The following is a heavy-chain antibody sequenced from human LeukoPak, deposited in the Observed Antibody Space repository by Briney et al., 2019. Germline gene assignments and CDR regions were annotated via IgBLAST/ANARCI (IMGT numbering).Heavy chain of an antibody. CDR2: IIPIFGTA. D-gene: IGHD1-26*01. J-gene: IGHJ5*02. Sequence: ASVKVSCKASGGTFSSYAISWVRQAPGQGLEWMGGIIPIFGTANYAQKFQGRVTITADESTSTAYMELSSLRSEDTAVYYCAKDPTEWELHWFDPWGQGTLVTVSS. CDR3: AKDPTEWELHWFDP. V-gene: IGHV1-69*13. CDR1: GGTFSSYA.